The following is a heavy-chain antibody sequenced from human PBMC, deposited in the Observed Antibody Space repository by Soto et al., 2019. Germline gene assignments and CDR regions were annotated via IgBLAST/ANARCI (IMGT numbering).Heavy chain of an antibody. CDR3: GRGFGGTP. J-gene: IGHJ5*02. CDR2: INQDGSAK. CDR1: GFTFNNYY. D-gene: IGHD2-15*01. Sequence: EVQLVESGGGLVQPGGSLRLSCAASGFTFNNYYMVWVRQAPGRGLEWVANINQDGSAKYYVDSVKGRFTTSRDNAKSSLYRKINSLGAEDRAKYYWGRGFGGTPWGQESWSPSP. V-gene: IGHV3-7*05.